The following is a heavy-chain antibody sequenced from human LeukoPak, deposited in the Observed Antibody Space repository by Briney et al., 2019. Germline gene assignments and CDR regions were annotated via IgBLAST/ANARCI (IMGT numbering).Heavy chain of an antibody. D-gene: IGHD5-18*01. Sequence: PGMSLRLSCAASGFTFTYYAMHWVRQAPGKGLEWVTVISYDGSNKYYADSVKGRFTISRDNSKSTLYLQMNSLKAEDTAVYYCARGQMWLPEESWGQGTLVTVSS. CDR3: ARGQMWLPEES. V-gene: IGHV3-30-3*01. J-gene: IGHJ4*02. CDR1: GFTFTYYA. CDR2: ISYDGSNK.